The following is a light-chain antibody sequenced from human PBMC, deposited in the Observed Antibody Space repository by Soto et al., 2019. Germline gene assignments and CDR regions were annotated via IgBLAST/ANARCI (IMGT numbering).Light chain of an antibody. Sequence: DIQMTQSHSTLSASVGDRVTITCRASQSSSSWLAWYQQKPGKAPKLLIYKASSLESGVPSRFSGSGSGTEFTLTISRLQPDDFATYYCQQYNSYSRTFGQGTKVDIK. CDR1: QSSSSW. V-gene: IGKV1-5*03. CDR2: KAS. CDR3: QQYNSYSRT. J-gene: IGKJ1*01.